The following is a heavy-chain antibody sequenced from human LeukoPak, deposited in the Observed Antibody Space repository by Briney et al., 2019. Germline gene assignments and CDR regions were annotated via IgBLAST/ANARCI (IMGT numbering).Heavy chain of an antibody. CDR1: GFTFSDEG. CDR2: IANDGRDK. V-gene: IGHV3-30*19. CDR3: ARDLATGPAGYYFDY. D-gene: IGHD2-2*01. J-gene: IGHJ4*02. Sequence: GGSLRLSCAASGFTFSDEGMHWVRQAPGKGLEWMAVIANDGRDKKSADSVKGRFTISRDNSKNTLYLQMNSLRAEDSAVYYCARDLATGPAGYYFDYWGQGTLVTVSS.